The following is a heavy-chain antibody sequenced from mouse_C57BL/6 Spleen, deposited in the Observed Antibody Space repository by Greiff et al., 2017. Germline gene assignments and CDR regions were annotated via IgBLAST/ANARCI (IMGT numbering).Heavy chain of an antibody. CDR2: IYPRSGNT. V-gene: IGHV1-81*01. CDR1: GYTFTSYG. J-gene: IGHJ3*01. CDR3: ARSTTLFPPACFAY. Sequence: QVQLKESGAELARPGASVKLSCKASGYTFTSYGISWVKQRTGQALEWIGEIYPRSGNTYYNEKFKGKATLTADKSSSTAYMELRSLTSEDSAVYFCARSTTLFPPACFAYWGQGTLVTVSA. D-gene: IGHD1-1*01.